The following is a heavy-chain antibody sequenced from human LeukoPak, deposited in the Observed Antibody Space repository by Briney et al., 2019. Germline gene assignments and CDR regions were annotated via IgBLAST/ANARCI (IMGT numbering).Heavy chain of an antibody. Sequence: PGGSLRLSCAASGFTFSRFGMHWARQAPGKGLEWVAVITYDGSKKYYADSVKGRFTISRDNSKNTLYLKMGRLRTEDTAVYYCARGLDYDILTFWGQGTLVTVSS. CDR2: ITYDGSKK. CDR3: ARGLDYDILTF. J-gene: IGHJ4*02. CDR1: GFTFSRFG. D-gene: IGHD3-9*01. V-gene: IGHV3-30-3*01.